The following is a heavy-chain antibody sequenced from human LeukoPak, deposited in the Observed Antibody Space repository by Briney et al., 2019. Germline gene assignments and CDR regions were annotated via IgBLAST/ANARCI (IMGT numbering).Heavy chain of an antibody. CDR1: GFTFSTYW. Sequence: GGSLRLSCAASGFTFSTYWMTWVRQAPGKGLEWVASLNQDGSEKYYVDSVKGRFTISRDNAQKSLYLEMKSLSAKDTAVYYCARAVTSTEGYWGQGTLVTVSS. V-gene: IGHV3-7*03. CDR2: LNQDGSEK. CDR3: ARAVTSTEGY. J-gene: IGHJ4*02.